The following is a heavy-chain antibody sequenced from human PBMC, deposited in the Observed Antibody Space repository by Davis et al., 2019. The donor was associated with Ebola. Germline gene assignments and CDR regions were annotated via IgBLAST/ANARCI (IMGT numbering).Heavy chain of an antibody. CDR2: IYYSGST. D-gene: IGHD5-18*01. CDR3: ARGGYSYGPGGYYYYYGMDV. J-gene: IGHJ6*02. V-gene: IGHV4-59*01. CDR1: GGSISSYY. Sequence: PSETLSLTCTVSGGSISSYYWSWIRQPPGKGLEWIGYIYYSGSTNYNPSLKSRVTISVDTSKNQFSLKLSSVTAADTAVYYCARGGYSYGPGGYYYYYGMDVWGQGTTVTVSS.